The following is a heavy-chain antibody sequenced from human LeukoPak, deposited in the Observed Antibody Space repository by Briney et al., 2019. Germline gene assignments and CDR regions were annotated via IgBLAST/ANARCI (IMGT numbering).Heavy chain of an antibody. V-gene: IGHV1-46*01. D-gene: IGHD6-19*01. CDR1: GYTFTSYY. J-gene: IGHJ3*02. CDR3: ARDRPHIAVAGTAHDSDAFDI. CDR2: INPSGGST. Sequence: ASVKVSCKASGYTFTSYYMHWVRQAPGQGLEWMGIINPSGGSTSYAQKFQGRVTMTRDTSTSTVYMELSSLRSEDTAVYYCARDRPHIAVAGTAHDSDAFDIWGQGTMVTVSS.